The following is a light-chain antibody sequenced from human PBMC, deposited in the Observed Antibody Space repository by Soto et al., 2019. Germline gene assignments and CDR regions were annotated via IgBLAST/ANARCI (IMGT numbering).Light chain of an antibody. CDR1: DNIGSN. J-gene: IGKJ4*01. CDR2: AAS. Sequence: DIPLTQSPASLSASVGDRVTLSCRASDNIGSNLNWYQHQTGTAPKLLIYAASSLQGGVPSRFSGSGYGTQFTLTISGLQTEDFATYYCQQSYKILTFGGGTKVDIK. V-gene: IGKV1-39*01. CDR3: QQSYKILT.